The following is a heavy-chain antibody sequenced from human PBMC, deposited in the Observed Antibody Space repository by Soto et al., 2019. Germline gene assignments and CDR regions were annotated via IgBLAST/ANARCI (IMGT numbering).Heavy chain of an antibody. CDR1: GFTFSNAW. CDR2: IESKTDGGTT. D-gene: IGHD2-15*01. CDR3: TAHLLGYCSGGSCYSDPFFDY. Sequence: PGGSLRLSCAASGFTFSNAWMSWVRQAPGKGLEWVGRIESKTDGGTTDYAAPVKGRFTISRDDSKNTLYLQMNSLKTEDTAVYYCTAHLLGYCSGGSCYSDPFFDYWGQGTLVTVSS. V-gene: IGHV3-15*04. J-gene: IGHJ4*02.